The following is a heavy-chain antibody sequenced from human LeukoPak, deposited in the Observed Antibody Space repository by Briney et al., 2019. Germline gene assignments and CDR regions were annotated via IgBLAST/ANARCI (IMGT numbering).Heavy chain of an antibody. CDR2: IYYSGST. CDR1: GGSISSGDYY. D-gene: IGHD2-8*01. CDR3: TLMVYARSFDY. Sequence: SETLSLTCTVSGGSISSGDYYWSWIRQPPGKGLEWIGYIYYSGSTYYNPSLKSRVTISVDTSKNQFSPKLSYVTAADTAVYYCTLMVYARSFDYWGQGTLVTVSS. J-gene: IGHJ4*02. V-gene: IGHV4-30-4*08.